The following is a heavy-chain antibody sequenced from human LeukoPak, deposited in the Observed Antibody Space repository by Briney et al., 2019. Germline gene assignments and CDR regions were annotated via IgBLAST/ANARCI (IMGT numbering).Heavy chain of an antibody. J-gene: IGHJ3*02. Sequence: GGSLRLSCAASGFTFSDYWMVWVRQVPGMGLVCVSHISIDGTTTIYADSVKGRFTISRDSAKNTVFLQMNSLRADDTGVYYCTRDPTSSAKQGAFDIWGQGTMVTVSS. CDR2: ISIDGTTT. CDR1: GFTFSDYW. V-gene: IGHV3-74*01. CDR3: TRDPTSSAKQGAFDI. D-gene: IGHD6-6*01.